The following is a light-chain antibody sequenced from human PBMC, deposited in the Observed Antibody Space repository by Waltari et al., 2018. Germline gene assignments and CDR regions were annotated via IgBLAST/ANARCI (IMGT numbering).Light chain of an antibody. CDR3: SSYTSSSTLV. Sequence: QSALTQPASVSGSPGQSITISCTGTSSDVGGYNSVSCYQQHPGKAPKLMIYDVSNRPSGVSNRFSGSKSGNTASLTISGLQAEDEADYYCSSYTSSSTLVFGGGTKLTVL. CDR1: SSDVGGYNS. CDR2: DVS. J-gene: IGLJ3*02. V-gene: IGLV2-14*01.